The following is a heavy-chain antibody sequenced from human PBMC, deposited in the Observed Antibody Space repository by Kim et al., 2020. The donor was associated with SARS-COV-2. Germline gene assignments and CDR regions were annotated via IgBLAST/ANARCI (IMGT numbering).Heavy chain of an antibody. J-gene: IGHJ4*02. V-gene: IGHV3-33*06. Sequence: DGSNKEYAVSVQGRFTISRDNSKNMLFLQMNSLRAEDTAVYYCANFESWGQGTLVTVSS. CDR3: ANFES. CDR2: DGSNK.